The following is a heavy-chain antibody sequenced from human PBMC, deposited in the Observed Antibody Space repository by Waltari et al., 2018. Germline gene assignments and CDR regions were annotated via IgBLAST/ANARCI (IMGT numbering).Heavy chain of an antibody. J-gene: IGHJ4*02. Sequence: QVQLVESGGGVVQPGRSLRLSCAASGFTFSSYGMHWVRQAPGTGLEWVSVIYSGGSTYYADSVKGRFTISRDNSKNTLYLQMNSLRAEDTAVYYCAIISIGRPSYPYYFDYWGQGTLVTVSS. D-gene: IGHD3-22*01. V-gene: IGHV3-NL1*01. CDR1: GFTFSSYG. CDR2: IYSGGST. CDR3: AIISIGRPSYPYYFDY.